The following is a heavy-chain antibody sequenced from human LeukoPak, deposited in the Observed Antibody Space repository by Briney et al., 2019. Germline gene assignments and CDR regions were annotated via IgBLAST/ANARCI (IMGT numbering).Heavy chain of an antibody. Sequence: GASVRLSCAASRHRLSNGWMSCVRQTPGKGLDLLGRIKSKADGGTTDYAAPVNGRFTISRDDSKNMLYLQMNSLKTEDTAVYYCSTRSIAIFGVVIFVYWGQGTLVAVSS. CDR3: STRSIAIFGVVIFVY. D-gene: IGHD3-3*01. CDR1: RHRLSNGW. J-gene: IGHJ4*02. V-gene: IGHV3-15*01. CDR2: IKSKADGGTT.